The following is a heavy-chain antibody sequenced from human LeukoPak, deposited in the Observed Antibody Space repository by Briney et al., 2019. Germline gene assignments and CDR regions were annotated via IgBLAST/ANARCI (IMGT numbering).Heavy chain of an antibody. Sequence: GGSLRLSCVASGFTYSTYNMAWVRQAPGKGLEGVSSIGTSSAYIYYADSVRGRFTISRDNVKNSVFLQMNSLRAEDTAVYYCARLFGTGLGKYYFDYWGQGTLVIVSS. J-gene: IGHJ4*02. V-gene: IGHV3-21*01. CDR1: GFTYSTYN. CDR2: IGTSSAYI. CDR3: ARLFGTGLGKYYFDY. D-gene: IGHD3-3*01.